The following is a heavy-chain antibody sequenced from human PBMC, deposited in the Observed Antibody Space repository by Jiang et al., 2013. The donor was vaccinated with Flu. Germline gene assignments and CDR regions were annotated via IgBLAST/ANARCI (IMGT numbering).Heavy chain of an antibody. D-gene: IGHD6-13*01. CDR3: ARDGLLVLGSYYFDY. J-gene: IGHJ4*02. CDR2: ISYDGVKN. Sequence: EWVAVISYDGVKNNYADSVKGRFTISRDNSKNTLYLQMNSLRAEDTAVYYCARDGLLVLGSYYFDYWGQGTLVTVSS. V-gene: IGHV3-30*04.